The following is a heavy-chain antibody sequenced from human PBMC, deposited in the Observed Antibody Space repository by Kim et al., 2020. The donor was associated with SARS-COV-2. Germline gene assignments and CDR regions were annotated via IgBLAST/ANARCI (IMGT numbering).Heavy chain of an antibody. V-gene: IGHV1-2*06. Sequence: ASVKVFCKASGYTFTTYYLHWVRQDPGQGLEWMVRLIPNKGDTLYAQKFQGRVTMTSDPTISTAYMELTGLTSDDTAFYYCSRMHYSGWSADFDYWGQGT. CDR2: LIPNKGDT. J-gene: IGHJ4*02. CDR3: SRMHYSGWSADFDY. CDR1: GYTFTTYY. D-gene: IGHD6-19*01.